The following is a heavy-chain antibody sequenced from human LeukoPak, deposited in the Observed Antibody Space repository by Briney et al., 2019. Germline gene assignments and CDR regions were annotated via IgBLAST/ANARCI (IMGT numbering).Heavy chain of an antibody. Sequence: SETLSLTCTVSGGSFGSGDYYWTWIRQPPGKGLERIGYIFYSGSAYYNPSLKSRVTISVDRSKNQFSLKLTSVTAADTAVYYCAREVDIVMARKYYFDYWGQGTLVTVSS. J-gene: IGHJ4*02. D-gene: IGHD5-12*01. CDR2: IFYSGSA. CDR3: AREVDIVMARKYYFDY. CDR1: GGSFGSGDYY. V-gene: IGHV4-30-4*01.